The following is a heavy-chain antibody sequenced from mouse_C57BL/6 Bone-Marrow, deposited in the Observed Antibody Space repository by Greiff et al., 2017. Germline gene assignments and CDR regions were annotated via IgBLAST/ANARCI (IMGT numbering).Heavy chain of an antibody. V-gene: IGHV1-15*01. Sequence: VQLQQSGAELVRPGASVTLSCKASGYTFTDYEMHWVKQTPVHGLEWIGAIDPETGGTAYNQKFKGKAILTADKSSSTAYMELRSLTSEDSAVYYCTGKCYYYGRSFAYWGQGTLVTVSA. CDR2: IDPETGGT. J-gene: IGHJ3*01. CDR3: TGKCYYYGRSFAY. CDR1: GYTFTDYE. D-gene: IGHD1-1*01.